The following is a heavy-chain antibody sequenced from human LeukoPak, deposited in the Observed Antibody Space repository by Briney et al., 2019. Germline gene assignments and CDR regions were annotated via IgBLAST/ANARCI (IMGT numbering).Heavy chain of an antibody. Sequence: ASVKVSCKASGYTFTNYYMHWVRQAPGQGLEWMGIINPSAGGTSYAQNFQGRVTLTRDTSTSTVYMELSSLRSEDTAVYYCATNLLEYSSSPLFDYWGQGTLVTVSS. V-gene: IGHV1-46*01. J-gene: IGHJ4*02. CDR3: ATNLLEYSSSPLFDY. D-gene: IGHD6-6*01. CDR1: GYTFTNYY. CDR2: INPSAGGT.